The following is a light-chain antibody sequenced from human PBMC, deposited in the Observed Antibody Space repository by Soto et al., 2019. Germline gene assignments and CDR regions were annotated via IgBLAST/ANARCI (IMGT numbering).Light chain of an antibody. J-gene: IGKJ4*01. CDR2: DAS. CDR3: QQRWHWLT. CDR1: QSVSSF. Sequence: DIGLTQSQAALSFSPGDRATLSCRASQSVSSFLAWYQQKPGQAPRLLIYDASNRATGIPARFSGSGSGTDFTLPNSSLDPRDFAVYLSQQRWHWLTFGGRAKVDIK. V-gene: IGKV3-11*01.